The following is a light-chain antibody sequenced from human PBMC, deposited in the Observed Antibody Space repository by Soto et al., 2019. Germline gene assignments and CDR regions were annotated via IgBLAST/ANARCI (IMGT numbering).Light chain of an antibody. CDR1: SSNIGNNY. J-gene: IGLJ2*01. CDR3: GTWDSSLSVFVV. CDR2: ENN. Sequence: QSVLTQPPSVSAAPGQKVTISCSGSSSNIGNNYVSWYQQLPGTAPKLLLYENNKRPSGIPDRFFGSKSGTSATLGITGLQTGDEADYYCGTWDSSLSVFVVFGGGTKLTVL. V-gene: IGLV1-51*02.